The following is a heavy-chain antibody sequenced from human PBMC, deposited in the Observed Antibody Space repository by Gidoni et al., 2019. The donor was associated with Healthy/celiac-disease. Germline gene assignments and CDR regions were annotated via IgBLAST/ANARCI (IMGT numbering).Heavy chain of an antibody. CDR2: IYYSGST. CDR1: GGSISSGGYY. Sequence: QVQLQESGPGLVKPSQTLSPTCTVSGGSISSGGYYWSWIRQHPGKGLEWIGYIYYSGSTYYNPSLKSRVTISVDTSKNQFSLKLSSVTAADTAVYYCARNYDSSGYLDYWGQGTLVTVSS. D-gene: IGHD3-22*01. CDR3: ARNYDSSGYLDY. J-gene: IGHJ4*02. V-gene: IGHV4-31*03.